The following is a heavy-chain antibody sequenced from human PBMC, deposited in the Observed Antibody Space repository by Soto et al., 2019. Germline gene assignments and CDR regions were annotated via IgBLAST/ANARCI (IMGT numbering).Heavy chain of an antibody. D-gene: IGHD5-12*01. J-gene: IGHJ4*02. CDR1: GGSINTCD. V-gene: IGHV4-4*07. Sequence: SDTLSLTCTVSGGSINTCDGSLFRQPAGKGLKEIGRSFASGSTSFNPSLESRVAMSVATSKNHFSLNLSSVTAADMAVYYCAREGSYSAYNFAHGIQLWSFDFWGQGALVTVSS. CDR2: SFASGST. CDR3: AREGSYSAYNFAHGIQLWSFDF.